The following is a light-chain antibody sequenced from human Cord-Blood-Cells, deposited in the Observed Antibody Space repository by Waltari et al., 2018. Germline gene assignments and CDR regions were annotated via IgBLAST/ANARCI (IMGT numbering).Light chain of an antibody. CDR2: GAS. CDR3: QQYNNWPPYS. V-gene: IGKV3-15*01. CDR1: QSVSSN. J-gene: IGKJ2*03. Sequence: EIVMTQSPATLSVSPGERDTLSCRASQSVSSNLAWYQQRPGQAPRLLIYGASTRATSIPARFSGSGSGTEFTLTISSLQSEDFAVYYCQQYNNWPPYSFGQGTKLEIK.